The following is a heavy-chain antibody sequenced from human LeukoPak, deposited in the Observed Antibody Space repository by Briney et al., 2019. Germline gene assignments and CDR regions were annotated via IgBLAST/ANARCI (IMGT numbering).Heavy chain of an antibody. CDR1: GFTFSNYW. CDR2: IRSDGSIT. D-gene: IGHD3-3*01. Sequence: AGGSLRLSCAASGFTFSNYWMHWVRQAPGKGPVWVSRIRSDGSITTYADSVKGRFTISRDNAENTLYLQMNSLRAEDTAVYYCARDAVDFSLDYWGQGTLVTVSS. V-gene: IGHV3-74*01. J-gene: IGHJ4*02. CDR3: ARDAVDFSLDY.